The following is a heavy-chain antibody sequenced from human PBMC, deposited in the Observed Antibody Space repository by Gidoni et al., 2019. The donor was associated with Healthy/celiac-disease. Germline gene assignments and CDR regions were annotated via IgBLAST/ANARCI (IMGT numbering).Heavy chain of an antibody. J-gene: IGHJ4*02. CDR2: IIPIFGTA. CDR1: GGTFSSYA. Sequence: QVQLVQSGAEVKKPGSSVKVSCTASGGTFSSYAISWVRQAPGQGLEWMGGIIPIFGTANYAQKCQGRVTITADESTSTAYMELSSLRSEDTAVYYCARGSTEYSGYDYIVVWGQGTLVTVSS. CDR3: ARGSTEYSGYDYIVV. D-gene: IGHD5-12*01. V-gene: IGHV1-69*01.